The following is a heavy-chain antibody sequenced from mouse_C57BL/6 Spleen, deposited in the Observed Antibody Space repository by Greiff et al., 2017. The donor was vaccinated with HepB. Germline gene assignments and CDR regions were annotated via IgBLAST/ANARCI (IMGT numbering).Heavy chain of an antibody. J-gene: IGHJ4*01. D-gene: IGHD1-1*01. CDR3: ARLGFHYYGSSSYAMDY. V-gene: IGHV1-75*01. CDR2: IFPGSGST. Sequence: VKLQQSGPELVKPGASVKISCKASGYTFTDYYINWVKQRPGQGLEWIGWIFPGSGSTYYNEKFKGKATLTVDKSSSTAYMLLSSLTSEDSAVYFCARLGFHYYGSSSYAMDYWGQGTSVTVSS. CDR1: GYTFTDYY.